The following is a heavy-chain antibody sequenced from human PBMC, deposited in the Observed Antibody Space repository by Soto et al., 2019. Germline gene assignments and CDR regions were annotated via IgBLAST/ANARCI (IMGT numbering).Heavy chain of an antibody. CDR1: GFTFSSYA. D-gene: IGHD4-17*01. Sequence: LRLSCAASGFTFSSYAMSWVRQAPGKGLEWVSAISGSGGSTYYADSVKGRFTISRDNSKNTLYLQMNSLRAEDTAVYYCAKDLGYGDYTCYGMDVWGQGTTVTVSS. V-gene: IGHV3-23*01. J-gene: IGHJ6*02. CDR2: ISGSGGST. CDR3: AKDLGYGDYTCYGMDV.